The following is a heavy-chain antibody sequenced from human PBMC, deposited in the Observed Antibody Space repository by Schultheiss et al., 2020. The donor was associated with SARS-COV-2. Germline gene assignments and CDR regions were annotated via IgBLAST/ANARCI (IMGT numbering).Heavy chain of an antibody. D-gene: IGHD3-10*02. V-gene: IGHV4-34*01. CDR2: INQSGGT. CDR3: ARRMFYYYGMDV. CDR1: GGSFSGYY. J-gene: IGHJ6*02. Sequence: SETLSLTCAVSGGSFSGYYWTWIRQTPGKGLEWIGEINQSGGTNYNPSLKSRVKISVDTSKTQFSLNLRSVTAADTAVYFCARRMFYYYGMDVWGQGTTVTVSS.